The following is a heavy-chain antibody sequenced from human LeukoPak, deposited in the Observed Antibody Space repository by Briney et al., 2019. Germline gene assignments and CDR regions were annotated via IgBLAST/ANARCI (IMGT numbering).Heavy chain of an antibody. CDR1: GFTFSSYA. CDR2: ISGGGGNA. V-gene: IGHV3-23*01. CDR3: AQDWREQWLAHAY. D-gene: IGHD6-19*01. J-gene: IGHJ4*02. Sequence: PGGSLRLSCAASGFTFSSYAMSWVRQAPGKGLEWVSGISGGGGNAYYADSVKGRFTISRDNSKNTLYLRMNSLRAEDTAVYYCAQDWREQWLAHAYWGQGTLVTVSS.